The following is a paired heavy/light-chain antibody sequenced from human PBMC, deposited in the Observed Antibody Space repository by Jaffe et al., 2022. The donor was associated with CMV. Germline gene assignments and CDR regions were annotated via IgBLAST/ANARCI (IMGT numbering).Light chain of an antibody. CDR1: QSLLHSDGKTY. Sequence: DIVMTQTPLSLSVTPGQPASISCKSSQSLLHSDGKTYLYWYLQKPGQSPQLLIYEVSSRFSGVPDRFSGSGSGTDFTLKISRVEAEDVGVYYCMQGIQLPRTFGQGTKVEIK. CDR2: EVS. CDR3: MQGIQLPRT. V-gene: IGKV2-29*02. J-gene: IGKJ1*01.
Heavy chain of an antibody. CDR3: ARSEPDHYDFWSGYPNDYYYGMDV. J-gene: IGHJ6*02. D-gene: IGHD3-3*01. CDR2: IIPIFGTA. Sequence: QVQLVQSGAEVKKPGSSVKVSCKASGGTFSSYAISWVRQAPGQGLEWMGGIIPIFGTANYAQKFQGRVTITADESTSTAYMELSSLRSEDTAVYYCARSEPDHYDFWSGYPNDYYYGMDVWGQGTTVTVSS. CDR1: GGTFSSYA. V-gene: IGHV1-69*01.